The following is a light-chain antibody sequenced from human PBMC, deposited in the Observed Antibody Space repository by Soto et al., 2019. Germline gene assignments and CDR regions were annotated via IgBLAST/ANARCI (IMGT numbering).Light chain of an antibody. CDR3: KQYNSYSGT. V-gene: IGKV1-5*01. CDR1: QSISSW. Sequence: DIRMTQSPSTLSASVGDRVTITCRASQSISSWLAWYQQKPGKAPKLLIYDASSLESGVPSRFRGSGSGKEFTLTISSLQPDDFATYYCKQYNSYSGTFGHGTKVEIX. J-gene: IGKJ1*01. CDR2: DAS.